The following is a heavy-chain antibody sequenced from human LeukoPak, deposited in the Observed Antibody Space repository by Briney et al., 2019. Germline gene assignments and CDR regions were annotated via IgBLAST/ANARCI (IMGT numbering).Heavy chain of an antibody. CDR2: IYPADSDN. J-gene: IGHJ4*02. V-gene: IGHV5-51*01. D-gene: IGHD2-15*01. CDR3: ARRCMSGYCSSGGPMDDY. CDR1: GYSFTRYW. Sequence: GESLKISCKGSGYSFTRYWIGWVRQVPETGLEWMGGIYPADSDNTYNPSFQGQVTISVHRSINTAYLQWSSLKASDTAMYYCARRCMSGYCSSGGPMDDYWGQGTLVTVSS.